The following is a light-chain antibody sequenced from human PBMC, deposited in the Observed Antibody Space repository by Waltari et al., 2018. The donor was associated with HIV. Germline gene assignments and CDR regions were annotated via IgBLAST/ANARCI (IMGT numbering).Light chain of an antibody. CDR3: QSYDSGLSGSV. CDR1: GSNIGAGYH. V-gene: IGLV1-40*01. Sequence: QSVLPQPPSLSGAPGQRVTLSCSGTGSNIGAGYHVHWYQQLPGTAPKLLIYANSNRPSGVPDRFSGSKADTSASLAITGLQAEDEADYYCQSYDSGLSGSVFGGGTKLTVL. J-gene: IGLJ2*01. CDR2: ANS.